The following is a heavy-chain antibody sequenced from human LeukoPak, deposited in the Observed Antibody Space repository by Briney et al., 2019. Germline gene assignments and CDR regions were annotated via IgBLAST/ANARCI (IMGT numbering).Heavy chain of an antibody. CDR1: GFTLSSYW. D-gene: IGHD6-19*01. Sequence: GGSLRLSCEASGFTLSSYWMSWVRQAPGRGLEWVANMNQDESDKNYLDSVKGRFTISRDNAKNSLYLQMNSLRAEDTAVYYCAKDRLGIAVAYYFDYWGQGTLVTVSS. CDR2: MNQDESDK. J-gene: IGHJ4*02. V-gene: IGHV3-7*01. CDR3: AKDRLGIAVAYYFDY.